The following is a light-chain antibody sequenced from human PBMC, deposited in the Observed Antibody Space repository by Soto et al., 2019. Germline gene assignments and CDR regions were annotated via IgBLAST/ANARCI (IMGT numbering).Light chain of an antibody. J-gene: IGKJ1*01. Sequence: EIVLTQSPGTLSLSPGERATLSCRASQSVSSSYLAWYQQKPGQAPRLLIYGASNRATGIPDRFSGSGSGTDFTLSISSLEPEDFAVYYCQQYKDWPRTFGQGTKVDIK. CDR3: QQYKDWPRT. V-gene: IGKV3-20*01. CDR2: GAS. CDR1: QSVSSSY.